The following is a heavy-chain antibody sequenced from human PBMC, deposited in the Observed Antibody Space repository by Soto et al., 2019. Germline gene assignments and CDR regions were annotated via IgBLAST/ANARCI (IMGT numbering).Heavy chain of an antibody. J-gene: IGHJ6*04. CDR1: GGSFSDYY. CDR3: ARARKGSGSDYYYHYGMDV. D-gene: IGHD3-3*01. Sequence: PSETLSLTCSVYGGSFSDYYWSWIRQPPGKGLEGIGEINHSGSTNYNPSLESRVTISVHTSKNQFSLKLSSVTAADTAVYYCARARKGSGSDYYYHYGMDVWGKGTTVTVSS. CDR2: INHSGST. V-gene: IGHV4-34*01.